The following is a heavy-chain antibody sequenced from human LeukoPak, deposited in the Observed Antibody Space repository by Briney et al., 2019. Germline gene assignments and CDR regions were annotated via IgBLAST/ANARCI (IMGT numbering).Heavy chain of an antibody. Sequence: GASVKVSCKASGGTFSSYAISWVRQAPGQGLEWMGGIIPIFGTANYAQKFQGRVTITADESTSTAYMELSSLRSEDTAVYYCARENTAVTGGDYYYYGMDVWGQGTTVTVSS. CDR3: ARENTAVTGGDYYYYGMDV. J-gene: IGHJ6*02. V-gene: IGHV1-69*13. CDR1: GGTFSSYA. D-gene: IGHD4-23*01. CDR2: IIPIFGTA.